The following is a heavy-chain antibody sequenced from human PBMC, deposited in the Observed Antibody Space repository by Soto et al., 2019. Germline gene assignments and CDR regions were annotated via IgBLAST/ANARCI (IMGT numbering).Heavy chain of an antibody. Sequence: VASVKVSCKASGGTFSSYAISWVRQAPGQGLEWMGGIIPIFGTANYAQKFQGRVTITADKSTSTAYMELSSLRSEDTAVYYCAREPWELQRSGGYFDYWGQGTLVTVSS. CDR3: AREPWELQRSGGYFDY. CDR1: GGTFSSYA. J-gene: IGHJ4*02. D-gene: IGHD1-26*01. CDR2: IIPIFGTA. V-gene: IGHV1-69*06.